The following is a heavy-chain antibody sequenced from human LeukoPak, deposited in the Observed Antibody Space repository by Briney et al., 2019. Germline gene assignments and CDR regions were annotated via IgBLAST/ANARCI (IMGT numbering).Heavy chain of an antibody. V-gene: IGHV1-8*01. J-gene: IGHJ5*02. CDR3: ARDLYGSGSSGFDP. Sequence: ASVRVSCKASGYTLTSHDINWVRQAAGQGLEWMGWMNPKSGDTGYAQKFQDRVAMTRDTSINTVYMELSSLTSEDTAVYYCARDLYGSGSSGFDPWGQGILVTVSS. D-gene: IGHD3-10*01. CDR1: GYTLTSHD. CDR2: MNPKSGDT.